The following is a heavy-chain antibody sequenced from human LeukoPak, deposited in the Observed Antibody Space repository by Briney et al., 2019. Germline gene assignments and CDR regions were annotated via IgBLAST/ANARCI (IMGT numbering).Heavy chain of an antibody. Sequence: SETLSLTCAVYVGSFSVYYWSWIRQPPGKGLEGIGEMNHSGSTNYNPSLNSRVTISVDTYNNQFSLKLRSVPAADTAVYYCARDATFEYSSSSWYFDYWGQGTLVTVSS. J-gene: IGHJ4*02. V-gene: IGHV4-34*01. CDR1: VGSFSVYY. CDR3: ARDATFEYSSSSWYFDY. D-gene: IGHD6-6*01. CDR2: MNHSGST.